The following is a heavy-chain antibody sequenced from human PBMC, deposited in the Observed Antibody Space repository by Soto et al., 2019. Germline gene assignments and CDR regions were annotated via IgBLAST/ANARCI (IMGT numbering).Heavy chain of an antibody. D-gene: IGHD3-3*01. Sequence: SVKVSCKASGGTFSXYAISWVRQAPGQGLEWMGGFIPIFGTANYAQKFQGRVTITADESTSTAYMELSSLRSEDTAVYYCAREGQLFGVVIGERPYYYYGMDVWGQGTTVTVSS. J-gene: IGHJ6*02. V-gene: IGHV1-69*13. CDR1: GGTFSXYA. CDR2: FIPIFGTA. CDR3: AREGQLFGVVIGERPYYYYGMDV.